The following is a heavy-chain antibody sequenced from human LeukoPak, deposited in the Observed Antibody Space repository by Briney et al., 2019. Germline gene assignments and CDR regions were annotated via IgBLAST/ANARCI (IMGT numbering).Heavy chain of an antibody. Sequence: SETLSPTCTVSGGSISSYYWSWIRQPPGKGLEWIGYIYYSGSTNYNPSLKSRVTISVDTSKNQFSLKLSSVTAADTAVYYCARTSGSAGIAAAALDYWGQGTLVTVSS. CDR1: GGSISSYY. V-gene: IGHV4-59*01. D-gene: IGHD6-13*01. CDR3: ARTSGSAGIAAAALDY. CDR2: IYYSGST. J-gene: IGHJ4*02.